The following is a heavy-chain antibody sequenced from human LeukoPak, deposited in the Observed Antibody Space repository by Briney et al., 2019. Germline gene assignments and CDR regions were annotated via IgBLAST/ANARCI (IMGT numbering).Heavy chain of an antibody. CDR3: ARRSGTYHAFDI. D-gene: IGHD1-26*01. V-gene: IGHV4-39*01. Sequence: AETLSLTCTVSGGSISSNGYYWGWIRQPPGKGLEWIGSFYYTGSTFYSPSLKSRVTISVDTSKNQFSLKLSSVTAADTAVYYCARRSGTYHAFDIWGQGTMVTVSS. CDR1: GGSISSNGYY. CDR2: FYYTGST. J-gene: IGHJ3*02.